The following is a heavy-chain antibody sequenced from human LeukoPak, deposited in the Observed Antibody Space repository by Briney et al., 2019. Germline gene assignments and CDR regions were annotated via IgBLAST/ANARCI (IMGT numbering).Heavy chain of an antibody. V-gene: IGHV3-9*01. D-gene: IGHD6-13*01. CDR3: AKADGRGCSSWPPYWYFDL. J-gene: IGHJ2*01. CDR2: ISWNSGSI. CDR1: GFTFDDYA. Sequence: GGSLRLSCAASGFTFDDYAMHWVRQAPGKGLEWVSGISWNSGSIGYADSVKGRFTISRDNAKNSLYLQMNSLRAEDTALYYCAKADGRGCSSWPPYWYFDLWGRGTLVTVSS.